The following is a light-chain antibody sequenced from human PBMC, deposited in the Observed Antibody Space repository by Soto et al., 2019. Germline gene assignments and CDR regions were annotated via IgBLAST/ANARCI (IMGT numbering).Light chain of an antibody. J-gene: IGLJ2*01. CDR3: AAWDDSLSGVV. Sequence: QPVLTQPPSASGTPGQRVTISCSGSSSNIGSNYVYWYQQLPGTAPKLLIYSVNQRPSGVPDRFSGSKSGTSASLAISGLRSEDEADYYCAAWDDSLSGVVFGGGTKLTVL. CDR2: SVN. V-gene: IGLV1-47*02. CDR1: SSNIGSNY.